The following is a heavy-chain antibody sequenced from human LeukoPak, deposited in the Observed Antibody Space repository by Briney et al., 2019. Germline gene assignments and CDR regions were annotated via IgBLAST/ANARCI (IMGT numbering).Heavy chain of an antibody. CDR2: IYYSGST. V-gene: IGHV4-30-4*01. J-gene: IGHJ3*02. CDR3: ARDIAVVVAATEPDAFDI. D-gene: IGHD2-15*01. Sequence: SETLSLTCTVSGGSISSGDYYWSWIRQPPGKGLEWIGYIYYSGSTYYNPSLKSRVTISVDTSKNQFSLKLSSVTAADTAVYYCARDIAVVVAATEPDAFDIWGQGTMVTVSS. CDR1: GGSISSGDYY.